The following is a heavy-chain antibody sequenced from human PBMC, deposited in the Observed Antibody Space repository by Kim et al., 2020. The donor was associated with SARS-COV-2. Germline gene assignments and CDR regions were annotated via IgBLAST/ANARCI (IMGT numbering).Heavy chain of an antibody. CDR3: ARDRAVGATAEGDY. V-gene: IGHV3-30*07. D-gene: IGHD1-26*01. J-gene: IGHJ4*02. Sequence: ADSMKCRFTITRDNSKNTLYLQMNSLRAEDTAVYYCARDRAVGATAEGDYWGPGTLVTVSS.